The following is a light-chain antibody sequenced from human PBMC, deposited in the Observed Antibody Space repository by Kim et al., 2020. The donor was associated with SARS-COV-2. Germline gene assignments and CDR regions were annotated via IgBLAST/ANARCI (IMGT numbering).Light chain of an antibody. V-gene: IGKV1-33*01. CDR3: MQYSYEPRTT. CDR2: DAS. Sequence: DIQITQSPSSLSASVGDRLSFTCQASQDIGSYLYWYHQKPGKAPKLLIFDASTLQSGVPSRFSGSGSGTDFSFTITNLEPEDVGAYYYMQYSYEPRTTFGRGTK. CDR1: QDIGSY. J-gene: IGKJ4*01.